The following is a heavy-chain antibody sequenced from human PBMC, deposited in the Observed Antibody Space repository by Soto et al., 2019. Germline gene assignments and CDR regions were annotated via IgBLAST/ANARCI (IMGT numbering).Heavy chain of an antibody. CDR2: IYYSGST. CDR3: ARVVRLRAITGYYYYGMDV. D-gene: IGHD3-16*01. Sequence: QVQLQESGPGLVKPSETLSLTCTVSGGSISSYYWSWIRQPPGKGLEWIGYIYYSGSTNYNPSLKSRVTISVDTSKNQFSLKLSSVTAADTAVYYCARVVRLRAITGYYYYGMDVWGQGTTVTVSS. J-gene: IGHJ6*02. V-gene: IGHV4-59*01. CDR1: GGSISSYY.